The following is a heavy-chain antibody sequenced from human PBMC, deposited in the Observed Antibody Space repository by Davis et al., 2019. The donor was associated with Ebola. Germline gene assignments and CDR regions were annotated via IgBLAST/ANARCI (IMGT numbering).Heavy chain of an antibody. Sequence: GGSLRLSCAASGFTFSSYAMSWVRQAPGKGLEWVSAISRSGGSTYYADSVKGRFTISRDNSKNTLYLQMNSLRAEDTAVYYCAKGSAMTTVTTYGYWGQGTLVTVSS. CDR3: AKGSAMTTVTTYGY. V-gene: IGHV3-23*01. CDR2: ISRSGGST. J-gene: IGHJ4*02. CDR1: GFTFSSYA. D-gene: IGHD4-17*01.